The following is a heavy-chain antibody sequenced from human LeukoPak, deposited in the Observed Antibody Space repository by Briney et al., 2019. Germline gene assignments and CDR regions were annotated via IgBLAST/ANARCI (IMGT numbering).Heavy chain of an antibody. J-gene: IGHJ4*02. V-gene: IGHV3-23*01. CDR2: ISGSGGST. CDR3: ATYRQVLLPFES. D-gene: IGHD2-8*02. Sequence: GGSLRLSCAASGFTFSSYAMSWVRQAPGKGLEWVSAISGSGGSTYYADSVRGRFTISRDNSKSTLSLQMNSLRAEDTAIYYCATYRQVLLPFESWGQGTLVTVSS. CDR1: GFTFSSYA.